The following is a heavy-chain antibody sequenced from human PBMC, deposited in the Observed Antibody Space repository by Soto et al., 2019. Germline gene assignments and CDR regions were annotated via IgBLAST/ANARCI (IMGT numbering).Heavy chain of an antibody. V-gene: IGHV3-30*01. Sequence: GGSLRLSCVGSGFTFSNNAMHWVRQAPGKGLEWVAFISYDSNEIFYADSVKGRFTISRDNPENTLFLHMNSPRADDTAVYYCAIARVADSSLDHWGQGILVTVSS. CDR3: AIARVADSSLDH. J-gene: IGHJ4*01. D-gene: IGHD3-3*01. CDR1: GFTFSNNA. CDR2: ISYDSNEI.